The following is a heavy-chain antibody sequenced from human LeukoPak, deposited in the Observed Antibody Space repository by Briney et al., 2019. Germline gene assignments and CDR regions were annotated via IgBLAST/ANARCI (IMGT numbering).Heavy chain of an antibody. CDR1: GFTFSTYA. J-gene: IGHJ4*02. D-gene: IGHD3-16*01. CDR2: IWYDGSNK. V-gene: IGHV3-33*01. Sequence: GRSLRLSCAASGFTFSTYAMHWVRQAPGKGLEWVTVIWYDGSNKCYADSVKGRFTISRDNSKNTLYLQMNSLRAEDTAVYYCAREGPGGYNYFDYWGQGTLVTVSS. CDR3: AREGPGGYNYFDY.